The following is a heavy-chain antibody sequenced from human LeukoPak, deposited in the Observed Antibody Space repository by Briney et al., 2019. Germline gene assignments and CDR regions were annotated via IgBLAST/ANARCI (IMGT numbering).Heavy chain of an antibody. J-gene: IGHJ3*02. D-gene: IGHD6-13*01. CDR2: INHSGST. CDR1: GGSFSGYY. V-gene: IGHV4-34*01. CDR3: ARAKPGIAAAGIYAFDI. Sequence: PSETLFLTCAVYGGSFSGYYWSWIRQPPGKGLEWIGEINHSGSTNYNPSLKSRVTISVDTSKNQFSLKLSSVTAADTAVYYCARAKPGIAAAGIYAFDIWGQGTMVTVSS.